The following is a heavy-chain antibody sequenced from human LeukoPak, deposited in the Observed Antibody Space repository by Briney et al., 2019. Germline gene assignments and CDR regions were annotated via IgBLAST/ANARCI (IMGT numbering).Heavy chain of an antibody. Sequence: PSETLSLTCTVSGDSISGSTYYWAWIRQPPGKRPEWIASIKYSGTTYYNLFLKSRVTISIDTSKNQFSLKLSSVTAADTAVYYCARLKTDYDFWSGYYRTPTRAFDYWGQGILVTVSS. CDR1: GDSISGSTYY. CDR2: IKYSGTT. D-gene: IGHD3-3*01. CDR3: ARLKTDYDFWSGYYRTPTRAFDY. J-gene: IGHJ4*02. V-gene: IGHV4-39*01.